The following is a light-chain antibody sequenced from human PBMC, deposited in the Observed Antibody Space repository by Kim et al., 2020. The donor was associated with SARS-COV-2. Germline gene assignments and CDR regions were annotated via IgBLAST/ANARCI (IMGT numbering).Light chain of an antibody. CDR1: KLGDKY. Sequence: SVSPGQTASITCSGDKLGDKYACWYQQKPGQSPVLVINQDSKRPSGIPERFSGSNSGNTATLTISGTQAMDEADYYCQAWDSSTWVFGGGTKLTVL. V-gene: IGLV3-1*01. CDR3: QAWDSSTWV. CDR2: QDS. J-gene: IGLJ3*02.